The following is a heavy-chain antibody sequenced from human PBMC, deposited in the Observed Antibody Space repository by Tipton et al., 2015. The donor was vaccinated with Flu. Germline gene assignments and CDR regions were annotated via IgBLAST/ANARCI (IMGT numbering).Heavy chain of an antibody. Sequence: SLRLSCAASGFTFNNAWMGWVRQAPGKGLECVCRIRSTTDVVTTDYAAPVKVRFTISRDDSKKTVYLQMNSLKTEDTALYYCNTFHRTGAPYFYSGMGVWGPGTAVAVSS. CDR2: IRSTTDVVTT. CDR1: GFTFNNAW. V-gene: IGHV3-15*01. CDR3: NTFHRTGAPYFYSGMGV. J-gene: IGHJ6*02. D-gene: IGHD7-27*01.